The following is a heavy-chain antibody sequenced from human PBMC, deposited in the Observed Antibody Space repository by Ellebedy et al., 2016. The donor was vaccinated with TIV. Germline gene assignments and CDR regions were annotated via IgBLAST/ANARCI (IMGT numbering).Heavy chain of an antibody. CDR3: ARVLRYFDWSANAFDI. D-gene: IGHD3-9*01. J-gene: IGHJ3*02. V-gene: IGHV4-39*01. Sequence: SETLSLTCTVSGGSISSSSYYWGWIRQPPGKGLEWIGSIYYSGSTYYNPSLKSRVTISVDTSKNQFSLKLSSVTAADTAVYYCARVLRYFDWSANAFDIWGQGTMVTVSS. CDR2: IYYSGST. CDR1: GGSISSSSYY.